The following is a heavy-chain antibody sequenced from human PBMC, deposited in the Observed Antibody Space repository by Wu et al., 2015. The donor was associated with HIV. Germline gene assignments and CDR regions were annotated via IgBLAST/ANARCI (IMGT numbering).Heavy chain of an antibody. D-gene: IGHD6-19*01. CDR2: IIPIFGTA. J-gene: IGHJ2*01. CDR3: ARGGFGSSWSGYSSGWNKPSGWYFDL. Sequence: QVQLVQSGAEVKKPGSSVKVSCKASGGTFSSYAISWVRQAPGQGLEWMGGIIPIFGTANYAQKFQGRVTITTDESTSTAYMELSSLRSEDTAVYYCARGGFGSSWSGYSSGWNKPSGWYFDLWGRGHPGHCLL. CDR1: GGTFSSYA. V-gene: IGHV1-69*05.